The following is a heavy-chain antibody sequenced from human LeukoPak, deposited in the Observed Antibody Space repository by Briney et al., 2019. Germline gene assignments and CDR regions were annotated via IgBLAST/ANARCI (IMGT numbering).Heavy chain of an antibody. D-gene: IGHD3-16*01. V-gene: IGHV4-4*07. J-gene: IGHJ4*02. Sequence: SETLSLTCTVSGGSISSHYWSWIRQPAGKGLAWIGRIYTSGNTNYNPSLKSRVTMSVDTSKNQFSLKLSSVTAADTAVYYCARGGGGTGYFDYWGQGTLVTVSS. CDR2: IYTSGNT. CDR1: GGSISSHY. CDR3: ARGGGGTGYFDY.